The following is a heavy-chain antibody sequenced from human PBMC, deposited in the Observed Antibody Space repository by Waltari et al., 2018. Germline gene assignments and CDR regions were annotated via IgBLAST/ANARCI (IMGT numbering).Heavy chain of an antibody. D-gene: IGHD3-3*01. V-gene: IGHV3-9*01. J-gene: IGHJ5*01. Sequence: EVKLEESGRGSAQPGGSLRLSCAGSGFTFREPSMHWVRQVPGKGLEWVSGITSNGRSVDYAASVKGRFTISRDNAKNSLFLQMNSLRVDDSALYYCAKDKRRFFDWLFDSWGQGTLVTVSS. CDR1: GFTFREPS. CDR2: ITSNGRSV. CDR3: AKDKRRFFDWLFDS.